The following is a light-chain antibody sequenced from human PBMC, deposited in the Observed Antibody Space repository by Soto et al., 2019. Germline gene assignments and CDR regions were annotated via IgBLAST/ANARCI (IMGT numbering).Light chain of an antibody. CDR3: QHYNSYSES. V-gene: IGKV1-5*03. CDR2: KAS. CDR1: QTISSW. J-gene: IGKJ1*01. Sequence: DIQMTQSPSTLSGSVGDRVTITCRASQTISSWLAWYQQKPGKAPKLLLYKASTLKSGVPSRFSGSGSGTEFTLTISSLQPDDFATYYCQHYNSYSESFGQGTNVELK.